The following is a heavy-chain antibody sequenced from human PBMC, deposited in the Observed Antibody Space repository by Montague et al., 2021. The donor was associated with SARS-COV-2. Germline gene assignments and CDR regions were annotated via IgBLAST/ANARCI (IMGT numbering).Heavy chain of an antibody. V-gene: IGHV4-39*01. Sequence: SETLSLTCTVSGGSISSSSYYWGWIRQPPGKGLEWIGSIYYSGSTYYNPSLKSRVTISVDTSKNRFSLKLSSVTAANTAVYYCARQGSGSYYNWFDPWGQGTLVTVSS. CDR2: IYYSGST. J-gene: IGHJ5*02. CDR1: GGSISSSSYY. D-gene: IGHD1-26*01. CDR3: ARQGSGSYYNWFDP.